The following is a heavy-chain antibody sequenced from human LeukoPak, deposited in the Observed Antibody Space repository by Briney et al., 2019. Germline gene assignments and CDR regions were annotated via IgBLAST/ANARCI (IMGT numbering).Heavy chain of an antibody. Sequence: SVKVTCKASGGTFSSYAISWVRQAPGQGLEWMGGIIPIFGTANYAQKFQGRVTITADESTSTACMELSSLRSEDTAVYYCARDGDYSNFDFDYWGQGTLVTVSS. CDR3: ARDGDYSNFDFDY. D-gene: IGHD4-11*01. CDR2: IIPIFGTA. CDR1: GGTFSSYA. J-gene: IGHJ4*02. V-gene: IGHV1-69*13.